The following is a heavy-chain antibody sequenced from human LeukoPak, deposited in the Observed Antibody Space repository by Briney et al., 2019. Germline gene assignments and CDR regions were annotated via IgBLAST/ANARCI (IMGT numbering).Heavy chain of an antibody. Sequence: SETLSLTCTVSGASISSYNWSWIRQPPGKGLEWIGYIYYSGSTNYNPSLRSLVTISVDTSKNQFSLRLSSVTAADTAVYYCARHRYYYDSSGYYYQPWGQGSLVTVSS. CDR1: GASISSYN. D-gene: IGHD3-22*01. V-gene: IGHV4-59*01. CDR3: ARHRYYYDSSGYYYQP. J-gene: IGHJ5*02. CDR2: IYYSGST.